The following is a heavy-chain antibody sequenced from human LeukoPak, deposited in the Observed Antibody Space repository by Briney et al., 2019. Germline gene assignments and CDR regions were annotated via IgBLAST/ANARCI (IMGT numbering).Heavy chain of an antibody. CDR1: GYTFTSYG. V-gene: IGHV1-18*04. D-gene: IGHD1-14*01. J-gene: IGHJ6*04. Sequence: GASVKVSCKASGYTFTSYGISWVRQAPGQGLEWMGWISAYNGNTNYAQKLRGRVTMTTDTSTSTAYMELRSLRSDDTAVYYCARVEVGMDPYYYYGMDVWGKGTTVTVSS. CDR3: ARVEVGMDPYYYYGMDV. CDR2: ISAYNGNT.